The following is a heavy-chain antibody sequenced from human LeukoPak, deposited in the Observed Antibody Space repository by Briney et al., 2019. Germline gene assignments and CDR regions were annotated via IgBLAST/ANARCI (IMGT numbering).Heavy chain of an antibody. CDR1: GYSFTTYW. D-gene: IGHD2-15*01. V-gene: IGHV5-51*01. J-gene: IGHJ4*02. CDR2: IYPGDSDT. Sequence: GESLKISCRGSGYSFTTYWIGWVRQMPGKGLEWMGIIYPGDSDTRYSPSFQGQVTMSADKSINTAYLQWSSLKASDTAMYYCARGRGIVVVVAATNIDYWGQGTLVTVSS. CDR3: ARGRGIVVVVAATNIDY.